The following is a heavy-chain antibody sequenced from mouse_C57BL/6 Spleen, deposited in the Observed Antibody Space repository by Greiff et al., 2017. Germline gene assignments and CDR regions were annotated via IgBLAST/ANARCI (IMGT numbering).Heavy chain of an antibody. J-gene: IGHJ1*03. CDR1: GFSLTSYG. CDR3: AKNSLFTTVVEGYFDV. V-gene: IGHV2-5*01. Sequence: VQLQESGPGLVQPSQSLSITCTVSGFSLTSYGVHWVRQSPGKGLEWLGVIWRGGSTDYNAAFMSRLSITKDNSKSQVFFKMNSLQADDTAIYYCAKNSLFTTVVEGYFDVWGTGTTVTVSS. D-gene: IGHD1-1*01. CDR2: IWRGGST.